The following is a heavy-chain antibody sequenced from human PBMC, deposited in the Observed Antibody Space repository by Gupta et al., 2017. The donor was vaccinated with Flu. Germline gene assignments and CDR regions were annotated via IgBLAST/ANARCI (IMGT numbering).Heavy chain of an antibody. V-gene: IGHV1-2*02. D-gene: IGHD3-16*01. CDR1: GYIFTAYY. J-gene: IGHJ4*02. CDR2: VNPSWGVT. Sequence: QVQLVQSGAEVKNPGASVQVSCKASGYIFTAYYLHWVRRAPGQGFGWMGWVNPSWGVTNYAQKFKGRVTTTRTMSIRTAYLGVTRLKSDDRAVYCCAGVTIGGGADYWGQGTLVTVSS. CDR3: AGVTIGGGADY.